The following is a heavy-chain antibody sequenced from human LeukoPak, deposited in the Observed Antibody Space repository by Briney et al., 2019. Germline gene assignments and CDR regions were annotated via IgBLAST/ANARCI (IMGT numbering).Heavy chain of an antibody. CDR2: INQDGSVK. CDR1: TFPFSTYW. Sequence: GGSLRLSCAASTFPFSTYWMTWVRQAPGKGPEFVANINQDGSVKNYVDSVKGRFTISRDNAKYSLYLQMNSLRADDTAVYYCARDPGFSSFDYWGQGTLVTVSS. D-gene: IGHD3-3*02. V-gene: IGHV3-7*01. CDR3: ARDPGFSSFDY. J-gene: IGHJ4*02.